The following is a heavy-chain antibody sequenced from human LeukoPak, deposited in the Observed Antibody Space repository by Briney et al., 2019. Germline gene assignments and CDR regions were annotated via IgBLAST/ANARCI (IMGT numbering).Heavy chain of an antibody. J-gene: IGHJ4*02. CDR2: INSDSGGT. CDR3: ARDTITVTTPYFDY. CDR1: GYTFTGYY. D-gene: IGHD4-17*01. V-gene: IGHV1-2*02. Sequence: ASVKVSCKASGYTFTGYYIDWVRQAPGQGLEWMGWINSDSGGTNYAQKFQGRVTMTRDTSTSTAYMELNSLRSDDTAFYYCARDTITVTTPYFDYWGQGTLVTVPS.